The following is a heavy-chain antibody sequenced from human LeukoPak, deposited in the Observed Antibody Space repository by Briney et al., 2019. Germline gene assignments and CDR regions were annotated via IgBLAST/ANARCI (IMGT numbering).Heavy chain of an antibody. D-gene: IGHD6-19*01. CDR3: ARLLGGVAVSDSDYFDS. CDR2: IKYDGGEK. J-gene: IGHJ4*02. CDR1: DFTFSSHW. Sequence: GGSLRLSCAASDFTFSSHWMSWVRQAPGKGLEWVAYIKYDGGEKNFVDSVKGRFTISRDNAKNLVYLQMNSLRVEDAAVYYCARLLGGVAVSDSDYFDSWGQGTLVTVSS. V-gene: IGHV3-7*01.